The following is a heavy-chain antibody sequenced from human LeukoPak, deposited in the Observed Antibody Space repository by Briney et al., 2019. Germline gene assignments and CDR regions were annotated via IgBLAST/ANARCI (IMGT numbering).Heavy chain of an antibody. D-gene: IGHD1-1*01. Sequence: GGSLRLSCEASSFTFSDYGMSWVRQAPGKGLEWVAGISGSGADTYYADSVKGRFTVSRDNSRNTLFLQMDRLTVEDTALYYCAKGPRALDHSTRRFDYWGKGTLVTVSS. CDR3: AKGPRALDHSTRRFDY. J-gene: IGHJ4*02. CDR1: SFTFSDYG. CDR2: ISGSGADT. V-gene: IGHV3-23*01.